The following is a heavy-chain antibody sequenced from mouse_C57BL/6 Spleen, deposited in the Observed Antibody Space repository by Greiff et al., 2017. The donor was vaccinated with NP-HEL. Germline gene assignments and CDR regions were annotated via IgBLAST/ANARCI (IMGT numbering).Heavy chain of an antibody. CDR3: ARDNYYSNYLDY. CDR1: GFTFSSYA. D-gene: IGHD2-12*01. Sequence: DVKLVESGGGLVKPGGSLKLSCAASGFTFSSYAMSWVRQTPEKRLEWVATISDGGGYTYYPDNVKGRFTISRDNAKNNLYLQMSHLKSEDTAMYYCARDNYYSNYLDYWGQGTTVTVSS. J-gene: IGHJ2*01. CDR2: ISDGGGYT. V-gene: IGHV5-4*01.